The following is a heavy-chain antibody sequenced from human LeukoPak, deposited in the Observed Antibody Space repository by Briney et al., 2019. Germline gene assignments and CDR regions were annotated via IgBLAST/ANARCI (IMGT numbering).Heavy chain of an antibody. Sequence: SETLSLTCTVSGGSISSYYWSWIRQPPGKGLEWIGYIYYSGSTNYNPSLKSRVTISVDTSENQFSLKLSSVTAADTAVYYCARGGYSYGYTDWYFDLWGRGTLVTVSS. CDR2: IYYSGST. J-gene: IGHJ2*01. CDR1: GGSISSYY. D-gene: IGHD5-18*01. V-gene: IGHV4-59*01. CDR3: ARGGYSYGYTDWYFDL.